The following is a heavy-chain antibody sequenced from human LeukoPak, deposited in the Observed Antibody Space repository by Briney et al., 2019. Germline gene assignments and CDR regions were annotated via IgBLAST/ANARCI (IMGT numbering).Heavy chain of an antibody. CDR1: GYTFTNYY. CDR3: ARVASETYNFDF. D-gene: IGHD1-1*01. Sequence: ASVKVSCKTSGYTFTNYYMHWVRQAPGQGPEWMGITRPSSGRTSYPQKFQGRVTMTWDMSTSTFYMELSSLTSDDTAVYYCARVASETYNFDFCGQGTLVTVSS. V-gene: IGHV1-46*01. CDR2: TRPSSGRT. J-gene: IGHJ4*02.